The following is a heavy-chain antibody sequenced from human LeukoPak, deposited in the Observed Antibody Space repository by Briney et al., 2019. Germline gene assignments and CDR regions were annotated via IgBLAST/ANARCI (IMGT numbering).Heavy chain of an antibody. D-gene: IGHD2-2*01. CDR1: GGSFSGYY. CDR3: ARGFSSRPFDY. J-gene: IGHJ4*02. Sequence: EASETLSLTCAVYGGSFSGYYRSWIRQPPGKGLEWIGEINHSGSTNYNPSLKSRVTISVDTSKNQFSLKLSSVTAADTAVYYCARGFSSRPFDYWGQGTLVTVSS. V-gene: IGHV4-34*01. CDR2: INHSGST.